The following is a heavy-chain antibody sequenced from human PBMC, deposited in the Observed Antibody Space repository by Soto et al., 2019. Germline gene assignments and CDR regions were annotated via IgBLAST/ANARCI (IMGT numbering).Heavy chain of an antibody. V-gene: IGHV5-51*01. Sequence: GESLKISCKGSGYSFTSYWIGWVRQMPGKGLEWMGIIYPGDSDTRYSPSFQGQVTISADKSISTAYLQWSSLKASDTAMYYCARQSSSGWYGPEFYYYGMDVWGQGTTVTVSS. CDR1: GYSFTSYW. D-gene: IGHD6-19*01. J-gene: IGHJ6*02. CDR3: ARQSSSGWYGPEFYYYGMDV. CDR2: IYPGDSDT.